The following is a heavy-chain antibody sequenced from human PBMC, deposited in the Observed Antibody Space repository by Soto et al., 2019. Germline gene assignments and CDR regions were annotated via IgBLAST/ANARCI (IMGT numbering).Heavy chain of an antibody. V-gene: IGHV4-34*01. CDR3: AREVMLGITIFGVVTLTANWFDP. J-gene: IGHJ5*02. CDR2: INHSGST. D-gene: IGHD3-3*01. CDR1: GGSFSGYY. Sequence: QVQLQQWGAGLLKPSETLSLTCAVYGGSFSGYYWSWIRQPPGKGLEWIGEINHSGSTNYNPSLKSRVTISVDTSKNPFSLKLSSVTAADTAVYYCAREVMLGITIFGVVTLTANWFDPWGQGTLVTVSS.